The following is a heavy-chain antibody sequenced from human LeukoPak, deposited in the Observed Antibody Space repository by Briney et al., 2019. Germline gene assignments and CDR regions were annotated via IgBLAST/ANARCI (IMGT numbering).Heavy chain of an antibody. CDR2: IRYDGSNK. J-gene: IGHJ4*02. D-gene: IGHD5-18*01. CDR1: GFTFSNYG. CDR3: AKERAQYTYGPYYFDY. Sequence: TGGSLRLSCAATGFTFSNYGMHWVRQAPGKGLEWVAFIRYDGSNKYYVDSMKGRFTISRDNSKSTLYLQMNSLGAEDTAVYYCAKERAQYTYGPYYFDYWGQGTLVTVSS. V-gene: IGHV3-30*02.